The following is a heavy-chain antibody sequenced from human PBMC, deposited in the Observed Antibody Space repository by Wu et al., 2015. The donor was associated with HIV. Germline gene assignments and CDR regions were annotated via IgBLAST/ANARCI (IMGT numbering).Heavy chain of an antibody. V-gene: IGHV1-69*05. CDR1: GGTFSSYA. CDR2: IIPIFGTA. Sequence: QVQLVQSGAEVKKPGASVKVSCKASGGTFSSYAISWVRQAPGQGLEWMGGIIPIFGTANYAQKFQGRVTITTDESTSTAYMELSSLRSEDTAVYYCARGAYYYDSSGYYLHYWGQGTLVTVSS. CDR3: ARGAYYYDSSGYYLHY. D-gene: IGHD3-22*01. J-gene: IGHJ4*02.